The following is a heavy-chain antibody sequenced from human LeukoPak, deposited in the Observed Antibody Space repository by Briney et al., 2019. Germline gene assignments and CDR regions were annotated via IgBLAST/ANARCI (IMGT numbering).Heavy chain of an antibody. CDR2: INPSGGAT. D-gene: IGHD6-13*01. CDR3: ARAGAAGRKFDY. CDR1: GYTFTSYY. V-gene: IGHV1-46*01. J-gene: IGHJ4*02. Sequence: GASVTVSCKASGYTFTSYYMHWVRQAPAQGLEWMGLINPSGGATSYAQKLQGRVTMTRDTSTSTVYIELSSLRSEDTAVYFCARAGAAGRKFDYWGQGTLVTVSS.